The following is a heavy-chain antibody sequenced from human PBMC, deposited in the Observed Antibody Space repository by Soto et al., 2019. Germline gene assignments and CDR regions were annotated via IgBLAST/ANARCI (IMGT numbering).Heavy chain of an antibody. CDR1: GGTFSSYA. CDR2: IIPIFGTA. J-gene: IGHJ4*02. Sequence: SVKVSCKASGGTFSSYAISWVRQAPGQGLEWMGGIIPIFGTANYAQKFQGRVTITADESTSTAYMELSSLRSEDTAVYYCARDRRDGYNLGYWGQGTLVTVSS. V-gene: IGHV1-69*13. CDR3: ARDRRDGYNLGY. D-gene: IGHD5-12*01.